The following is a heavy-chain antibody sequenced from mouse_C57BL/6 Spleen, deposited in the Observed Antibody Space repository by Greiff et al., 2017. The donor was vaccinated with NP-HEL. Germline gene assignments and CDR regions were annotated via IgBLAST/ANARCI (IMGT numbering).Heavy chain of an antibody. Sequence: VQLQQPGTELVKPGASVKLSCKASGYTFTSYWMHWVKQRPGQGLEWIGNINPSNGGTNYNEKFKSKATLTVDKSTSTAYMQLSSLTSEYSAVYYDARCTTVVDAMDYWGQGTSVTVSS. CDR2: INPSNGGT. V-gene: IGHV1-53*01. CDR1: GYTFTSYW. D-gene: IGHD1-1*01. J-gene: IGHJ4*01. CDR3: ARCTTVVDAMDY.